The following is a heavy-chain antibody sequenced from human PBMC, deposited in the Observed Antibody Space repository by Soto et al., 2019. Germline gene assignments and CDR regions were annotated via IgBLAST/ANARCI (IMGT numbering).Heavy chain of an antibody. V-gene: IGHV1-69*04. Sequence: QVQLVQSGAEVKRPGSSVKVSCKASGDTFNFYSINWVRQAPGLGLEWMGRVNPILSMSNYAQRFQGRVTTTADKSTSTAYMELRGLRSEDTSIYYCATSYGSGYRAFDFWGQGALVTVSS. CDR2: VNPILSMS. CDR1: GDTFNFYS. D-gene: IGHD3-10*01. J-gene: IGHJ4*02. CDR3: ATSYGSGYRAFDF.